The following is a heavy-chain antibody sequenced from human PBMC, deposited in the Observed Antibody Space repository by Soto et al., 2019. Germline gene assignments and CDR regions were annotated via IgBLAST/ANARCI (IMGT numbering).Heavy chain of an antibody. V-gene: IGHV4-31*03. CDR3: ARAMITFGGVIAPNWFDP. Sequence: PSETLSLTCTVSGGSISSGGYYWSWIRQHPGKGLEWIAGIYYSGSTYYNPSLKSRVTISVDTSKNQFSLKLSSVTAADTAVYYCARAMITFGGVIAPNWFDPWGQGTLVT. CDR1: GGSISSGGYY. CDR2: IYYSGST. J-gene: IGHJ5*02. D-gene: IGHD3-16*02.